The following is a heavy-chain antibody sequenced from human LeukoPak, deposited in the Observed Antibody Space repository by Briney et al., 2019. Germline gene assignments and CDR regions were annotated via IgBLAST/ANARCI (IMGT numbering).Heavy chain of an antibody. V-gene: IGHV3-23*01. Sequence: PGGSLRLSCAASGFTFSSYAMSWVRQAPGKGLEWVSAISGSGGSTYYADSMKGRFTISRDNSKNTLYLQMSSLRAEDTAVYYCAKDVTTGTYYFDYWGQGTLVTVSS. CDR3: AKDVTTGTYYFDY. J-gene: IGHJ4*02. CDR2: ISGSGGST. CDR1: GFTFSSYA. D-gene: IGHD1-1*01.